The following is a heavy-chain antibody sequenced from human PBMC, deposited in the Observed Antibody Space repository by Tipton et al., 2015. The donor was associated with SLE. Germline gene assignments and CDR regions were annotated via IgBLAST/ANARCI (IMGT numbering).Heavy chain of an antibody. CDR2: IYPGDSDT. CDR1: GYTFTSYW. D-gene: IGHD2-21*02. V-gene: IGHV5-51*01. CDR3: ATRPIESHCARFDY. J-gene: IGHJ4*02. Sequence: SLRLSCKGSGYTFTSYWIAWVRQSPGKGLEWMGIIYPGDSDTRYSPSFHGQVTISTDKTITTAYVQWSSLKASDTAIYYCATRPIESHCARFDYGGEGSLVTVSS.